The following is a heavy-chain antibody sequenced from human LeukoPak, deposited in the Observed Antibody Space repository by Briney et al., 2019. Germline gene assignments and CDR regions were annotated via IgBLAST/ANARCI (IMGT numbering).Heavy chain of an antibody. Sequence: SETLSLTCTVSGGSISGYYWSWIRQPAGKGLEWIGRIYTSGSTNYNPSLKSRVTMSVDTSKNQFSLKLSSVTAADTAVYYCASEGLWFGELSWFDPWGQGTLVTVSS. CDR2: IYTSGST. D-gene: IGHD3-10*01. CDR3: ASEGLWFGELSWFDP. J-gene: IGHJ5*02. V-gene: IGHV4-4*07. CDR1: GGSISGYY.